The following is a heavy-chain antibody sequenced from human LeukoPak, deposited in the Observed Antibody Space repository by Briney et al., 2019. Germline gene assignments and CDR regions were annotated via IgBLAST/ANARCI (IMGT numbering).Heavy chain of an antibody. V-gene: IGHV1-69*04. CDR1: GGTFSSYA. J-gene: IGHJ3*02. Sequence: ASVKVSCKASGGTFSSYAISWVRQAPGQGLEWMGRIIPILGIANYAQKFQGRVTITADKSTSTAYMELSSLRSEDTAVYYCAGGMYYYDSSGQDAFDIWGQGTMVTVSS. CDR2: IIPILGIA. CDR3: AGGMYYYDSSGQDAFDI. D-gene: IGHD3-22*01.